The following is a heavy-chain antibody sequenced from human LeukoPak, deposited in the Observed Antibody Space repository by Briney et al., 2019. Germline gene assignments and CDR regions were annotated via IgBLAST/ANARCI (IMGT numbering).Heavy chain of an antibody. CDR1: GFTFSSYE. CDR3: ARDRGYSYGYNYYYYMDV. J-gene: IGHJ6*03. CDR2: ISSSGSTI. Sequence: GGSLRLPCAASGFTFSSYEMNWVRQAPGKGLEWVSCISSSGSTIYYADSVKGRFTISRDNAKNSLYLQMTSLRADDTVVYYCARDRGYSYGYNYYYYMDVWGKGTTVTVSS. D-gene: IGHD5-18*01. V-gene: IGHV3-48*03.